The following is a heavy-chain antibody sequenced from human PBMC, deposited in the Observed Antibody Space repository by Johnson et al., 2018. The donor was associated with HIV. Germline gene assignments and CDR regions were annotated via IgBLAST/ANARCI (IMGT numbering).Heavy chain of an antibody. CDR1: GFTFSSYA. J-gene: IGHJ3*02. D-gene: IGHD6-19*01. V-gene: IGHV3-30*14. CDR3: ARDFAVAATGI. CDR2: ISYDGSNK. Sequence: VQLVESGGGVVQPGRSLRLSCAASGFTFSSYAMHWVRQAPGKGLEWVAVISYDGSNKYCADSVKGRFTISRDNSKNTLYLQMNSLRAEDTAVYYCARDFAVAATGIWGQGTMVTVSS.